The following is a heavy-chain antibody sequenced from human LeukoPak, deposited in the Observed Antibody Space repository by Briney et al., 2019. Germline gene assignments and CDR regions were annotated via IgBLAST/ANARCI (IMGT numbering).Heavy chain of an antibody. CDR2: ISSSSSYI. CDR1: GFTFSSYS. CDR3: ARDESAIGYCSSTSCYAFDY. Sequence: PGGSLRLSCAASGFTFSSYSMNWVRQAPGKGLEWVSSISSSSSYIYYADSVKGRFTISRDNAKNSLYLQMNSLRAEDTAVYYCARDESAIGYCSSTSCYAFDYWGQGTLVTVSS. V-gene: IGHV3-21*01. D-gene: IGHD2-2*01. J-gene: IGHJ4*02.